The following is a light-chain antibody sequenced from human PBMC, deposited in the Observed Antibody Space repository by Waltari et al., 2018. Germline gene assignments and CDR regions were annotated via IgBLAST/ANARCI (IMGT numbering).Light chain of an antibody. Sequence: QSALTQPASVYGSPGHSITISCPGTSSDVGGYNSFSWYQQHPSTAPKLMIYDVSNRPTAVHNRCSGTKAGNTASLNISGLQAEDEADYYCSSYTSSSSWVFGGGNKRTVL. CDR1: SSDVGGYNS. CDR2: DVS. V-gene: IGLV2-14*01. CDR3: SSYTSSSSWV. J-gene: IGLJ3*02.